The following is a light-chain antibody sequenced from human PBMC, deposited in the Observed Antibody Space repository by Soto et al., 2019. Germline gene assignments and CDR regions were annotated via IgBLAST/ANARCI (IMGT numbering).Light chain of an antibody. Sequence: QSVLTQPASVSGSPGQSITISCTGTSSDVGTYNYVSWYQQHPGKVPRLIIYEVTNRPSGVSNRFSGSKSGNTASLTISGLQAEDEADYYCSSYTTSATVIFAGGTKVTVL. V-gene: IGLV2-14*01. CDR1: SSDVGTYNY. CDR3: SSYTTSATVI. J-gene: IGLJ2*01. CDR2: EVT.